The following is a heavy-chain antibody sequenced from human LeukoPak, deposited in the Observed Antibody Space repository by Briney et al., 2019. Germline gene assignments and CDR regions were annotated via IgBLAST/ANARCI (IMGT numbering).Heavy chain of an antibody. V-gene: IGHV1-18*01. D-gene: IGHD5-12*01. CDR1: GYTFTTYG. J-gene: IGHJ6*03. CDR2: ISAYNGNT. Sequence: ASVKVSCKASGYTFTTYGVDWVRQAPGQGLEWMGWISAYNGNTNYAQKLQGRVTMTTDTSTSTAYMELRSLRSDDTAVYYCARKTVDIVATISETIYYYYMDVWGKGTTVTISS. CDR3: ARKTVDIVATISETIYYYYMDV.